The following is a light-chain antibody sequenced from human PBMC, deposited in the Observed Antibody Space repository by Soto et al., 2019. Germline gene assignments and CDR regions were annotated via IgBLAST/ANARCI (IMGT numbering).Light chain of an antibody. J-gene: IGLJ1*01. CDR2: DVS. CDR1: SSDVGGYNY. V-gene: IGLV2-14*01. CDR3: SSYTSSNTLYV. Sequence: QSALTQPASVSGSPGQSITISCTGTSSDVGGYNYVSWYQQHPGKAPKLMIYDVSNRPSGVSNRFSGSQSGNTASLTISVLQAEDDADYYCSSYTSSNTLYVFGPGTKLTVL.